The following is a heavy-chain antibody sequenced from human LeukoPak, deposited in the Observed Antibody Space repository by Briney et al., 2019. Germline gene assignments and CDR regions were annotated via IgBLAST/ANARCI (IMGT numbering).Heavy chain of an antibody. J-gene: IGHJ4*02. Sequence: GGSLRLSCAASGFTVSSNYMSWVRQAPGKGLEWVSYISSSSSTIYYADSVKGRFTISRDNAKNSLYLQMNSLRAEDTAVYYCASYLVVVPDWGQGTLVTVSS. V-gene: IGHV3-48*01. CDR1: GFTVSSNY. CDR3: ASYLVVVPD. D-gene: IGHD2-2*01. CDR2: ISSSSSTI.